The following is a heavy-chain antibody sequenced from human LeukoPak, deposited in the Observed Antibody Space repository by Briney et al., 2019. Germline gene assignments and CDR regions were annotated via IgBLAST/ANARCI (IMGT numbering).Heavy chain of an antibody. V-gene: IGHV1-2*02. CDR1: GYTFTGQY. CDR2: INPKSGGT. D-gene: IGHD3-10*01. CDR3: ASRSASGNWFLHY. Sequence: ASVKVSCKASGYTFTGQYTHWVRQAPGQGLEWMGWINPKSGGTNYAQRFQGRVTMTGDTSISTVHMELSRLTSDDTAVYYCASRSASGNWFLHYWGQGTLVTVSS. J-gene: IGHJ4*02.